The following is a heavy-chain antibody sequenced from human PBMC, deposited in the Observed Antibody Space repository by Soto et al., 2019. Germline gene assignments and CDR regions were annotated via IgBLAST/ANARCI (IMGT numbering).Heavy chain of an antibody. CDR2: IRSKVNSYAT. J-gene: IGHJ4*02. CDR3: TRHRDWTAMDPLDY. CDR1: GFALSDSA. Sequence: EVQLVESGGGLVQPGGSLKLSCAASGFALSDSAIHWVRQASGKGLEWVGRIRSKVNSYATIYAESVKGRFTISRDDSMSTIYLQMNSLKVEDTAVYYCTRHRDWTAMDPLDYWGQGTLFTVSS. V-gene: IGHV3-73*02. D-gene: IGHD5-18*01.